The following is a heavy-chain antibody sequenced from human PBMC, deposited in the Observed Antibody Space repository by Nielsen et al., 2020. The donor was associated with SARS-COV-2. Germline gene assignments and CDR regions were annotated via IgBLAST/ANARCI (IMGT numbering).Heavy chain of an antibody. J-gene: IGHJ2*01. CDR1: GGTFSGYA. CDR3: ARVAFPSIATDGYFDL. V-gene: IGHV1-69*11. D-gene: IGHD6-25*01. CDR2: VIPVLGTA. Sequence: SVKVSCKASGGTFSGYAVNWVRQAPGQGLEWMGRVIPVLGTANYAQKFQGRVTITADESTSTAYMELSSLRSEDTAVYYCARVAFPSIATDGYFDLWGRGTLVTVSS.